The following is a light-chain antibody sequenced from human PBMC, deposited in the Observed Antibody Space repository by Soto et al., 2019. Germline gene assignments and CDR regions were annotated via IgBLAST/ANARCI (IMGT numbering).Light chain of an antibody. CDR2: KAS. V-gene: IGKV1-5*03. J-gene: IGKJ4*01. CDR1: QSISSW. CDR3: LQVNSFPLS. Sequence: DIQMTQSPSTLSASVGDRVTIACRASQSISSWLAWYQQKPGKAPKLLIYKASSLESGVPSRFSGSGSGTEFTLTITSLQPEDFATYYCLQVNSFPLSFGGGTKVDIK.